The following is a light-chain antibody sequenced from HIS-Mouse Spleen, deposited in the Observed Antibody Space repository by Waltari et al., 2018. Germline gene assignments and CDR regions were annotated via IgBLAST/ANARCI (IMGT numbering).Light chain of an antibody. Sequence: DIQMTQSPSTLSASVGDRVTITCRASQSISSWVAWYQQKPGKAPKLLIYQASSLERGVPSRFGGSGSGTEFTLTISSLQPDDFATYYCQQYNSYSRDFGQGTRLEIK. V-gene: IGKV1-5*03. J-gene: IGKJ5*01. CDR3: QQYNSYSRD. CDR1: QSISSW. CDR2: QAS.